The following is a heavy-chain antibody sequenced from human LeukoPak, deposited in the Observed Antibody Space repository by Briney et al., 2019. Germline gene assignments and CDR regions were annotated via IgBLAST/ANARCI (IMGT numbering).Heavy chain of an antibody. CDR1: GDSMTRGGYY. CDR3: ARAVDYRNYFDY. CDR2: IYHSGTT. J-gene: IGHJ4*02. V-gene: IGHV4-31*03. Sequence: PSETLSLTCTVSGDSMTRGGYYWSWVRQHPGKCLEWVGFIYHSGTTFYNPSLERRATISVDTSQNQFSLKWTSVTAADTAVYYCARAVDYRNYFDYWGQGTLVTVSS. D-gene: IGHD4-11*01.